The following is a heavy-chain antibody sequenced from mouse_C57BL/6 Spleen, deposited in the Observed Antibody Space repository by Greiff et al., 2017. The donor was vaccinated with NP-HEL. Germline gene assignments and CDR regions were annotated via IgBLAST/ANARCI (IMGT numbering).Heavy chain of an antibody. J-gene: IGHJ1*03. Sequence: QVQLQQPGAELVMPGASVKLSCKASGYTFTSYWMHWVKQRPGQGLEWIGEIDPSDSYTNYNQKFKGKSTLTVDKSSSTAYMQLSSLTSEDSAVYYCASMVHWYFDVWGTGTTVTVSS. D-gene: IGHD1-1*02. CDR2: IDPSDSYT. V-gene: IGHV1-69*01. CDR3: ASMVHWYFDV. CDR1: GYTFTSYW.